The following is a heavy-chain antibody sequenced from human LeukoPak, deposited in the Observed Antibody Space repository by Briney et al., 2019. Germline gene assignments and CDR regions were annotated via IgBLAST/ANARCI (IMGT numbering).Heavy chain of an antibody. CDR1: GFTYSSYE. D-gene: IGHD6-19*01. CDR2: ISPSGSIT. Sequence: AGGSLRLSCAASGFTYSSYEMNWVRQAPGKGLEWVSYISPSGSITFYADSVKGRFTISRDNSKNTLYLQMNSLRAEDTALYYCAKDLFSSGWYGGSDYWGQGTLVTVSS. V-gene: IGHV3-48*03. CDR3: AKDLFSSGWYGGSDY. J-gene: IGHJ4*02.